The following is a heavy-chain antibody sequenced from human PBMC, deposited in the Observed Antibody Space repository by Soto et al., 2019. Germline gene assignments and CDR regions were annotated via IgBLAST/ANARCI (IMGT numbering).Heavy chain of an antibody. D-gene: IGHD3-3*01. J-gene: IGHJ6*02. CDR2: IWYDGSNK. V-gene: IGHV3-33*01. CDR1: GFTFSSYG. CDR3: ARVAGYDFWSGSVDYYYYGMDV. Sequence: ESGGGVVQPGRSLRLSCAASGFTFSSYGMHWVRQAPGKGLEWVAVIWYDGSNKYYADSVKGRFTISRDNSKNTLYLQMNSLRAEDTAVYYCARVAGYDFWSGSVDYYYYGMDVWGQGTTVTVSS.